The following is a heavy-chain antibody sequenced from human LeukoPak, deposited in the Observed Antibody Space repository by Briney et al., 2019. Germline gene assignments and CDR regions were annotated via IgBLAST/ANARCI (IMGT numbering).Heavy chain of an antibody. V-gene: IGHV3-21*01. CDR2: ISSSSRYI. J-gene: IGHJ4*02. CDR1: AFTFISYS. D-gene: IGHD3-10*01. Sequence: TGGSLRLSWSASAFTFISYSRNSVRQAPGKGLEWVSSISSSSRYIYYADSVKGRFTISRDNAKNSLYLQMNSLRAEDTAVYYCARDGSGVFDYWVQGSLATVSS. CDR3: ARDGSGVFDY.